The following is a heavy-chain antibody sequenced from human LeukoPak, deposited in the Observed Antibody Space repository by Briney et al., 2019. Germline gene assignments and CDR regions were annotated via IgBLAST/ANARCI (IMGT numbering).Heavy chain of an antibody. Sequence: PGGSLRLSCAASGFTFSDYWMTWVRQAPGKGLEWVANMNEDGSAKYYVDSVKGRFTISRDNAKNSLYLQMNSLRAEDTALYYCAKDRRTSYDSSSTDYWGQGTLVTVSS. V-gene: IGHV3-7*03. CDR2: MNEDGSAK. CDR1: GFTFSDYW. CDR3: AKDRRTSYDSSSTDY. J-gene: IGHJ4*02. D-gene: IGHD6-6*01.